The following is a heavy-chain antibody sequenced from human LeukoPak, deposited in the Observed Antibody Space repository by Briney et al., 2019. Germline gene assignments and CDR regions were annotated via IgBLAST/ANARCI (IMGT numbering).Heavy chain of an antibody. J-gene: IGHJ4*02. Sequence: PGGSLRLSCAASGFTFSSYDMHWVRQATGKGLEWVSAIGTAGDTYYPGSVKGRFTISRGNAKNSLYLQMNSLRAGDTAVYYCARVGYDGGFDYWGQGTLVTVSS. V-gene: IGHV3-13*01. CDR3: ARVGYDGGFDY. CDR2: IGTAGDT. D-gene: IGHD5-12*01. CDR1: GFTFSSYD.